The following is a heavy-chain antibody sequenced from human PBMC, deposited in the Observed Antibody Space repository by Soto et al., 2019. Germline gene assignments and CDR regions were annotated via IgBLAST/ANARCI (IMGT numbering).Heavy chain of an antibody. CDR3: ARGLEWLQLGHYYGMDV. CDR1: GFTFSDYY. D-gene: IGHD5-12*01. V-gene: IGHV3-11*01. CDR2: IRGSGTTI. Sequence: QVQLVESGGGLVKPGGSLRLSCAASGFTFSDYYMTWIRQTPGKGRGWVSYIRGSGTTIYYADSVKGRFSFSRDNARNXXYLQMNSLRAEDTAVYYCARGLEWLQLGHYYGMDVWGQGTTVSVSS. J-gene: IGHJ6*02.